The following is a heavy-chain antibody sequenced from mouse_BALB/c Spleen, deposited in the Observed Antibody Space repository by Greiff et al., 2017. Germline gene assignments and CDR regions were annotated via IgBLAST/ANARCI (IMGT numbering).Heavy chain of an antibody. V-gene: IGHV5-4*02. D-gene: IGHD2-2*01. Sequence: EVKLQESGGGLVKPGGSLKLSCAASGFTFSDYYMYWVRQTPEKRLEWVATISDGGSYTYYPDSVKGRFTISRDNAKNNLYLQMSSLKSEDTAMYYCARDGGYDGRSYAMDYWGQGTSVTVSS. CDR3: ARDGGYDGRSYAMDY. CDR1: GFTFSDYY. CDR2: ISDGGSYT. J-gene: IGHJ4*01.